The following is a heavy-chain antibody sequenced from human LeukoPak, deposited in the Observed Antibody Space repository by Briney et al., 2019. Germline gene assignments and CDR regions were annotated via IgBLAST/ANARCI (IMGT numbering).Heavy chain of an antibody. D-gene: IGHD2-15*01. Sequence: GASETVSFTASVYTFTIYGISWVRQAPGQGLERMGWISAYNGNTNYAQNLQGRVTMTTDTSTSTAYMELRSLRSDDTAVYYCARVGARYCSGGSCYLYYFDYWGQRTLVTVSS. CDR1: VYTFTIYG. CDR2: ISAYNGNT. J-gene: IGHJ4*02. V-gene: IGHV1-18*01. CDR3: ARVGARYCSGGSCYLYYFDY.